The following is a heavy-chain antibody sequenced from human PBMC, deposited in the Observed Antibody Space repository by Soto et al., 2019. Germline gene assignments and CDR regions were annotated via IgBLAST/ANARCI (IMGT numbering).Heavy chain of an antibody. CDR1: GASIRSDGPY. Sequence: SETLSLTCVVSGASIRSDGPYWSWVRQFPGKGLEWIGYIHFSGTPFYSPSLKSRFSILLDTSESSFSLQLSSVTAADTAVYYCARDRGSSDSDYYGMDVWGQGITVTVSS. V-gene: IGHV4-31*11. CDR2: IHFSGTP. J-gene: IGHJ6*02. CDR3: ARDRGSSDSDYYGMDV. D-gene: IGHD5-12*01.